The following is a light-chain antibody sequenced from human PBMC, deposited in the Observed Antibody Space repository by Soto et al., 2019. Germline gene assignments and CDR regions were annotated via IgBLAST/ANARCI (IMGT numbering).Light chain of an antibody. CDR3: HQYGSPPPWT. V-gene: IGKV3-20*01. CDR2: GAT. CDR1: QSVDIN. Sequence: EIVLTQSPATLSVSPGERVTLSCRASQSVDINLAWYQQKPGQAPRLLIFGATSRAAGIPDRFSGSGSGTDFTLTISRLEPEDFAVYSCHQYGSPPPWTFGQGTKVDIK. J-gene: IGKJ1*01.